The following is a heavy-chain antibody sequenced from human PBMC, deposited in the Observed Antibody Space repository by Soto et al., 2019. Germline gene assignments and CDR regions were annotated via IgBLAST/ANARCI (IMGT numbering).Heavy chain of an antibody. J-gene: IGHJ6*02. V-gene: IGHV3-33*01. Sequence: ESGGGVVQPGRSLRLSCAASGFTFGSYGMHWVRQAPGKGLEWVAVIWHDGSNKYYGDFLKGRFRISRDNSKNTLHLQMNSPRADDTAVYYCAREGFYSRSSKYSGYHYYGMDVWGQGTTVTVSS. CDR1: GFTFGSYG. CDR3: AREGFYSRSSKYSGYHYYGMDV. CDR2: IWHDGSNK. D-gene: IGHD6-6*01.